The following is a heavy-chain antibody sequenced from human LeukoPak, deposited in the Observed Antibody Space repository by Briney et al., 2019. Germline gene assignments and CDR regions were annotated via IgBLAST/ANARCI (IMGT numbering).Heavy chain of an antibody. J-gene: IGHJ4*02. CDR2: IYYSGST. V-gene: IGHV4-59*01. CDR3: ARVPPNGLRAYYFDY. CDR1: GGSISNYY. Sequence: PSETLSLTCTVSGGSISNYYWSWIRQPPGKELEWIGYIYYSGSTNYNPSLKSRVTISVDTSKNQFSLKLSSVTAADTAVYYCARVPPNGLRAYYFDYWGQGTLVTVSS. D-gene: IGHD3-16*01.